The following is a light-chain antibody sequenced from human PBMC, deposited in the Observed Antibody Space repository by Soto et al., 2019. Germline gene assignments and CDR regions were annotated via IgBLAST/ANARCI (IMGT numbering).Light chain of an antibody. V-gene: IGLV2-14*03. Sequence: QSALTQPASVSGSPGQSSTISCTGTSRDVGGYNYVSWYQHHPGKAPKLIIYDVTNRPSGVSNPFSGSKSGNTASLTISGLQPEDEADYYCSSYTPSNTRQIVFGTGTKVTVL. CDR3: SSYTPSNTRQIV. CDR1: SRDVGGYNY. J-gene: IGLJ1*01. CDR2: DVT.